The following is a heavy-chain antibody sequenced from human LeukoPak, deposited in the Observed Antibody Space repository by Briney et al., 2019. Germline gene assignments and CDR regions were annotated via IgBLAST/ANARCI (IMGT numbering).Heavy chain of an antibody. V-gene: IGHV4-39*07. CDR3: ARWQLSGWYFDY. Sequence: PSETLSLTCTVSGVSISSSNSYWGWIRQPPGKGLEWIGSIYYSGNTYYNASLKSRVTISVDTSKNQFSLKLSSVTAADTAVYYCARWQLSGWYFDYWGQGTLVTVSS. D-gene: IGHD6-19*01. J-gene: IGHJ4*02. CDR2: IYYSGNT. CDR1: GVSISSSNSY.